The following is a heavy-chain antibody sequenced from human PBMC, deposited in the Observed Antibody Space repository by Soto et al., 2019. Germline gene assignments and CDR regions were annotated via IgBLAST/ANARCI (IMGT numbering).Heavy chain of an antibody. CDR3: ARHVGSYWYFDL. Sequence: EVQLVESGGGLVQPGGSLRLSCAASGFTVSSSYMGWVRHAPGKGLEWVSSIYTGCNTYYADSVRGRFTVSTDNSKDTLYLQMNSLRVDDAAMYYCARHVGSYWYFDLWGRGTLVTVSS. CDR2: IYTGCNT. V-gene: IGHV3-66*04. J-gene: IGHJ2*01. CDR1: GFTVSSSY. D-gene: IGHD1-26*01.